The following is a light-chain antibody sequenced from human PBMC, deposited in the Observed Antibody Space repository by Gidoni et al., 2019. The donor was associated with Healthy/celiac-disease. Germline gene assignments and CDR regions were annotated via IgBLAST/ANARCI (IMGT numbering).Light chain of an antibody. V-gene: IGKV3-15*01. CDR3: QQYNNWPPIT. Sequence: EIMMTQSPPTLSVSPGERATLSCRASQSVSSKLAWYQQKPGQAHRLLIYGASTRATGLPAGFSGSGSGTEFTLTISSLQSEDFAVYFCQQYNNWPPITFGQGTRLEIK. CDR2: GAS. J-gene: IGKJ5*01. CDR1: QSVSSK.